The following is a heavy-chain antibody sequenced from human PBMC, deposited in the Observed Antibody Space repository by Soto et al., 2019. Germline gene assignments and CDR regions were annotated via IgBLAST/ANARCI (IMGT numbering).Heavy chain of an antibody. CDR2: IKQDGSEK. J-gene: IGHJ4*02. CDR1: GFTFSSYW. Sequence: HPGGSLRLSCAASGFTFSSYWMSWVRQAPGKGLEWVANIKQDGSEKYYVDSVKGRFTISRDNAKNSLYLQMNSLRAEDTAVYYCARQQWLVRAPFDYWGQGTLVTVSS. CDR3: ARQQWLVRAPFDY. D-gene: IGHD6-19*01. V-gene: IGHV3-7*03.